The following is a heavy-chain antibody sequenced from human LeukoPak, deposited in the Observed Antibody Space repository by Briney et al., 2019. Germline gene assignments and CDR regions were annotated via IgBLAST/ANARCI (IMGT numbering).Heavy chain of an antibody. J-gene: IGHJ4*02. CDR1: GYTFTDYY. CDR3: ARAGGDHYYDSSGYYTPWDY. CDR2: IIPIFGTA. V-gene: IGHV1-69*13. Sequence: SVKVSCKASGYTFTDYYLHWVRQAPGQGLEWMGGIIPIFGTANYAQKFQGRVTITADESTSTAYMELSSLRSEDTAVYYCARAGGDHYYDSSGYYTPWDYWGQGTLVTVSS. D-gene: IGHD3-22*01.